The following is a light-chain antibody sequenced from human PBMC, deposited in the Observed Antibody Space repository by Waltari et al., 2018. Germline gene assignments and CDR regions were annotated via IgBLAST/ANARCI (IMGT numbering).Light chain of an antibody. CDR3: QVGDISTDRPGVE. Sequence: SYVLTQPPSVSVAPGLTAIITSAGGNIESKNVHWYQQKPGRAPGLVLYNDDVRPSGLPERFSGSNSGKTATLAIRGVEAGDESDYYCQVGDISTDRPGVEFGGGTKLTVL. CDR1: NIESKN. V-gene: IGLV3-21*02. CDR2: NDD. J-gene: IGLJ2*01.